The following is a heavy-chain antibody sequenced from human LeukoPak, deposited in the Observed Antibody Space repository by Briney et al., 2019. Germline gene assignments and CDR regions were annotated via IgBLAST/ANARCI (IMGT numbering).Heavy chain of an antibody. Sequence: ASVKVSCKASGYTFTSYDINWVRQATGQGLEWMGWMNPNSGNTGYAQKFQGRVTMTRNTSISTAYMGLSSLRSEDTAVYYCARATSAGITMIVAFDIWGQGTMVTVSS. J-gene: IGHJ3*02. CDR3: ARATSAGITMIVAFDI. CDR1: GYTFTSYD. D-gene: IGHD3-22*01. V-gene: IGHV1-8*01. CDR2: MNPNSGNT.